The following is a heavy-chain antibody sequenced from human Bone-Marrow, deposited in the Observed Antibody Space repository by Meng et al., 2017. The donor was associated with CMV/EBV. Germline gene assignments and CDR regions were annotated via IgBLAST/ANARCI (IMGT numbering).Heavy chain of an antibody. CDR3: ARKYSSSSILDAFDI. J-gene: IGHJ3*02. V-gene: IGHV4-59*01. D-gene: IGHD6-6*01. CDR1: GGSISSYY. Sequence: SETLSLTCTVSGGSISSYYWSWIRQPPGKGLVWIGYIYYSGSTNYNPSLKSRVTISVDTSKNQFSLKLSSVTAADTAVYYCARKYSSSSILDAFDIWGQGTMVTVSS. CDR2: IYYSGST.